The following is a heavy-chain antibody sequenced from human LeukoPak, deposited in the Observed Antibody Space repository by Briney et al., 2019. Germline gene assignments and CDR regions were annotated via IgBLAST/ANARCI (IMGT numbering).Heavy chain of an antibody. V-gene: IGHV3-23*01. CDR2: ISGSGGSS. CDR1: AFTFSSYA. Sequence: LPGGSLRLSCAASAFTFSSYAMSWVRQAPGKGLEWVSSISGSGGSSYYADSVKGRFTISRVNSKNTLYLQMNSLRAEDTALYYCAKSPAYYYDSSGYFHYWGQGTLVTVSS. D-gene: IGHD3-22*01. J-gene: IGHJ4*02. CDR3: AKSPAYYYDSSGYFHY.